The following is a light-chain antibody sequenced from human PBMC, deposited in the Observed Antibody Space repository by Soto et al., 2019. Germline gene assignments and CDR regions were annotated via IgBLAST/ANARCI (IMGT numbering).Light chain of an antibody. Sequence: EIVLTQYPGTLSLSPGEIATLSCRSIQSVSSSYLAWYQQKPGQAPRLLIYGASSRATGIPDRFSGSGSGTDFTLTISRLEPEDFEVYYCQHYGSAKFTFGPGTKVDIK. CDR3: QHYGSAKFT. CDR1: QSVSSSY. J-gene: IGKJ3*01. V-gene: IGKV3-20*01. CDR2: GAS.